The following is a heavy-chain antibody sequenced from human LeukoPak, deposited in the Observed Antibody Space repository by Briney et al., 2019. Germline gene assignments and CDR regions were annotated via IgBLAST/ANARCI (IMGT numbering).Heavy chain of an antibody. Sequence: PSETLSLTCAVSGGSISSGGYSWSWIRQPPGKGLEWIGYIYHSGSTYYNPSLKSRVTISVNRSKNQFSLKLSSVPAADTAVYYCARGVGVMVFQHWGQGNLVTVSS. CDR3: ARGVGVMVFQH. D-gene: IGHD2-8*01. CDR1: GGSISSGGYS. V-gene: IGHV4-30-2*01. J-gene: IGHJ1*01. CDR2: IYHSGST.